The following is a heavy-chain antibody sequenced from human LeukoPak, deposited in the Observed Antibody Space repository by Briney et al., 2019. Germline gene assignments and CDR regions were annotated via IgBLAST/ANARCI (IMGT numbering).Heavy chain of an antibody. CDR3: ALGNCPTTSCYPGVAFDI. Sequence: SQTLSLTCTVSGGSISSGGSFWSWIRQPAGKGLEWIGRFYAGGGTNYNPSLQSRVTISVDTSNNQFALKLTSVTAADTAVYYCALGNCPTTSCYPGVAFDIWGQGTMVTVSS. CDR1: GGSISSGGSF. J-gene: IGHJ3*02. V-gene: IGHV4-61*02. CDR2: FYAGGGT. D-gene: IGHD2-2*01.